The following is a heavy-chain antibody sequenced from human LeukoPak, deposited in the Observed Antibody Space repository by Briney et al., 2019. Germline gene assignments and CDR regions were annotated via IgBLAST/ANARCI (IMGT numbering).Heavy chain of an antibody. Sequence: GASVKVSCKASGYIFSNYGISWVRQAPGQGLEWMGWISNYDGRTNFAQNFQGRVTLTTDTSTSTAYMELRTLRSDDTAVYYCAKAFLEGEGRTEDYFYYRGQGTMVIVSS. D-gene: IGHD2-2*01. CDR1: GYIFSNYG. J-gene: IGHJ4*02. CDR2: ISNYDGRT. CDR3: AKAFLEGEGRTEDYFYY. V-gene: IGHV1-18*01.